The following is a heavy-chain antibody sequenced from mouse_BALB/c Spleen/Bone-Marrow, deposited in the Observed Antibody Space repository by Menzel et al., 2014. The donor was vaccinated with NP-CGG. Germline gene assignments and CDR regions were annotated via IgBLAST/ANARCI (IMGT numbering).Heavy chain of an antibody. J-gene: IGHJ3*01. D-gene: IGHD2-3*01. CDR2: INPDSSTT. CDR3: ARNDGYSFAY. V-gene: IGHV4-1*02. Sequence: EVMLVESGGGLVQPGGSLKLSCAASGFDFSGYWMSWVRQAPGKGLEWIGEINPDSSTTNYTPSLKDKFTISRDNAKDTLYLQMSKVRSEDTALYYCARNDGYSFAYWGQGTLVTVSA. CDR1: GFDFSGYW.